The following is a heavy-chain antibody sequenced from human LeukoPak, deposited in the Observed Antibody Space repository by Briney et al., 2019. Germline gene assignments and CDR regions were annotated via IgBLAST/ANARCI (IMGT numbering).Heavy chain of an antibody. Sequence: GGSLTLSCAASGFTFSSYAMHWVRQAPGKGLEWVAVISYDGSNKYYADPVKGRFTISRDNSKNTLYLQMNSLRTEDTAGYYCARVSYYDILTGPIRFDPWGQGTLVTVSS. J-gene: IGHJ5*02. CDR3: ARVSYYDILTGPIRFDP. CDR2: ISYDGSNK. D-gene: IGHD3-9*01. V-gene: IGHV3-30*04. CDR1: GFTFSSYA.